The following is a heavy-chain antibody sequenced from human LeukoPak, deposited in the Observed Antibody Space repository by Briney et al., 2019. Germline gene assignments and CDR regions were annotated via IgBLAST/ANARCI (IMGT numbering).Heavy chain of an antibody. D-gene: IGHD1-26*01. CDR1: GFTFSSYS. J-gene: IGHJ4*02. V-gene: IGHV3-21*01. CDR3: ARDPVGGTPTYFDY. CDR2: ISSISSYI. Sequence: GGSLRLSCAASGFTFSSYSMIWVRQAPGKGLEWVSSISSISSYIYYADSLKGRFTISRDNAKNSLYLQMNSLTADDTAVYYCARDPVGGTPTYFDYWGQGTLVTVSS.